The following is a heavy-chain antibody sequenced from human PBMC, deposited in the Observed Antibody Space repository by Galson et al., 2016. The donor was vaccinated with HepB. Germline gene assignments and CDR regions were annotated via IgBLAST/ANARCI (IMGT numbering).Heavy chain of an antibody. CDR2: ISKDGGT. CDR3: ARDDTSNCYGGNKCAFDI. CDR1: GFTVSRNY. D-gene: IGHD4-23*01. V-gene: IGHV3-53*01. J-gene: IGHJ3*02. Sequence: SLRLSCAASGFTVSRNYMSWVRQAPGKGLEWVSVISKDGGTYYADFVKGRFTISRDHSKNTLYVQMNSLRAEDTAVYYCARDDTSNCYGGNKCAFDIWGQGTMVTVSS.